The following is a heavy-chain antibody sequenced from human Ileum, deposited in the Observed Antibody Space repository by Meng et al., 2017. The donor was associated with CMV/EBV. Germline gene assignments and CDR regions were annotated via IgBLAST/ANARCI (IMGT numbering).Heavy chain of an antibody. CDR2: IKPNTGET. D-gene: IGHD4-11*01. CDR1: GYTFRDDV. V-gene: IGHV1-2*02. CDR3: ARDGTAATSQRGFGY. J-gene: IGHJ4*02. Sequence: ALLDRSRVKMNITWPLLKYPCYASGYTFRDDVMHRVRRAPGHGHELMGWIKPNTGETHYAQKFQGRVTMTRDRSITTVYMDLSRVTSDDTAVYYCARDGTAATSQRGFGYWGQGTLVTVSS.